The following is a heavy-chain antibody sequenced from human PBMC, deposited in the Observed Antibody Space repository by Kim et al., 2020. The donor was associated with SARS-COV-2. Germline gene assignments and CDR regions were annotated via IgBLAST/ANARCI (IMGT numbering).Heavy chain of an antibody. CDR1: GYTFTSYA. D-gene: IGHD6-19*01. Sequence: ASVKVSCKASGYTFTSYAMHWVRQAPGQRLEWMGWINAGNGNTKYSQKFQGRVTITRDTSASTAYMELSSLRSEDTAVYYCAREGKSGWYPRNWFDPWGQGTLVTVSS. CDR2: INAGNGNT. J-gene: IGHJ5*02. CDR3: AREGKSGWYPRNWFDP. V-gene: IGHV1-3*01.